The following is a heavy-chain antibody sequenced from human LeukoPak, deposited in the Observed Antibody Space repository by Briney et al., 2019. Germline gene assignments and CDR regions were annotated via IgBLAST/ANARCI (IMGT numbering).Heavy chain of an antibody. V-gene: IGHV1-69*06. Sequence: GASVKVSCKASGYTFTSYYMHWVRQAPGQGLEWMGGIIPIFGTANYAQKFQGRVTITADKSTSTAYMELSSLRSEDTAVYYCARVLGSGYSSVNYYYYYMDVWGKGTTVTVSS. J-gene: IGHJ6*03. CDR2: IIPIFGTA. CDR3: ARVLGSGYSSVNYYYYYMDV. D-gene: IGHD3-3*01. CDR1: GYTFTSYY.